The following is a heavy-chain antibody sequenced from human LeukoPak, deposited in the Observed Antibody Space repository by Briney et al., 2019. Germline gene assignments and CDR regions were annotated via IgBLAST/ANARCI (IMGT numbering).Heavy chain of an antibody. CDR1: GFTFSSYA. J-gene: IGHJ4*02. Sequence: PGGSLRLSCAASGFTFSSYAMSWVRQAPGKGLEWVSAISGSGGSAYYADSVKGRFTISRDNSKNTLYLQMNSLRAEDTAVYYCAKDPSPHYSSSSSSRLGGQGTLVTVSS. D-gene: IGHD6-6*01. V-gene: IGHV3-23*01. CDR3: AKDPSPHYSSSSSSRL. CDR2: ISGSGGSA.